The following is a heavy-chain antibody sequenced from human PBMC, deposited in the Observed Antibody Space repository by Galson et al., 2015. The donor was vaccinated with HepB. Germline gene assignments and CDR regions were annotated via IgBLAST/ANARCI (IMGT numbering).Heavy chain of an antibody. CDR3: AKMSDGDYLDS. Sequence: SLRLSCAASGFIFSGFGMHWVRQAPGKGLEWVALTSYDGSSKYYADSVKGRFTISRDNSKNTLYPQMSSLRAEDTAVYYCAKMSDGDYLDSWGQGTLVTVSS. CDR2: TSYDGSSK. J-gene: IGHJ4*02. D-gene: IGHD4-17*01. CDR1: GFIFSGFG. V-gene: IGHV3-30*18.